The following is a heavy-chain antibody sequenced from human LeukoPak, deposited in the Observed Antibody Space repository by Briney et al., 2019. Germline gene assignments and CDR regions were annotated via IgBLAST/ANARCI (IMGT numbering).Heavy chain of an antibody. V-gene: IGHV4-39*07. J-gene: IGHJ6*03. CDR2: IYYSGST. D-gene: IGHD6-13*01. Sequence: SETLSLTCTVSGGSISSSSYYWGWIRQPPGKGLEWIGSIYYSGSTYYNPSLKSRVTISVDTSKNQFSLKLSSVTAADTAVYYCARIKYSSSWDYYYYYYMDVWGKGTTVTVSS. CDR3: ARIKYSSSWDYYYYYYMDV. CDR1: GGSISSSSYY.